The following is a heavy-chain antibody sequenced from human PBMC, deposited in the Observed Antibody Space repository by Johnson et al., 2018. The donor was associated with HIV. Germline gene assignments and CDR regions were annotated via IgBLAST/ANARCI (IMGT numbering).Heavy chain of an antibody. Sequence: QMLLVESGGGLVQPGGSLRLSCAASGFTFSSYWMSWIRQAPGKGLEWVSYISSSGSSIYYADSVKGRFTISRDNAKNSLYLQMNSLRAEDTAVYYCARVRGDWNGASCYRWGTFDIWGQGTMVTVSS. CDR1: GFTFSSYW. V-gene: IGHV3-11*04. CDR2: ISSSGSSI. J-gene: IGHJ3*02. D-gene: IGHD2-15*01. CDR3: ARVRGDWNGASCYRWGTFDI.